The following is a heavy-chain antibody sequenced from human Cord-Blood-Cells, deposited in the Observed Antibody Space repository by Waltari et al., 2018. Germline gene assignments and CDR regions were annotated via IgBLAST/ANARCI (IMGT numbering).Heavy chain of an antibody. CDR1: GSTFSSYW. J-gene: IGHJ4*02. CDR3: ARDGGDRFLEWLFDY. V-gene: IGHV3-7*01. CDR2: IKQDGSGK. Sequence: EVQLVESGGGLVQPGGSLRLSCAASGSTFSSYWMSWVRQAPGKGLEWVANIKQDGSGKYYVDSVKGRFTISRDNAKNSLYLQMNSLRAEDTAVYYCARDGGDRFLEWLFDYWGQGTLVTVSS. D-gene: IGHD3-3*01.